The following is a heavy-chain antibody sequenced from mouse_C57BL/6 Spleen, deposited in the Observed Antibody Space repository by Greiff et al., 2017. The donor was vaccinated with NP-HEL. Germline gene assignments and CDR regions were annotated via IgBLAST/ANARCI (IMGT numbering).Heavy chain of an antibody. V-gene: IGHV1-69*01. CDR3: ARSRQLRQAWFAY. CDR1: GYTFTSYW. CDR2: IDPSDSYT. Sequence: QVQLQQPGAELVMPGASVKLSCKASGYTFTSYWMHWVKQRPGQGLEWIGEIDPSDSYTNYNQKFKGKSTLTVEKSYSTAYMQLSSLTSEDSAVYYCARSRQLRQAWFAYWGQGTLVTVSA. D-gene: IGHD3-2*02. J-gene: IGHJ3*01.